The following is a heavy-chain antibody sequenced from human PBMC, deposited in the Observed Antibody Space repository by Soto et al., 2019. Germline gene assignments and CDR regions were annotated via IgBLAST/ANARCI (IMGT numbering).Heavy chain of an antibody. CDR1: GFSLSTNGVG. V-gene: IGHV2-5*02. Sequence: ASGPTLVNPTQTLTLTCTFSGFSLSTNGVGVGWIRQPPGKALEGLALIYWDDDKRYSSSLKTRLTITKDTSKNQVVLTMTNMDPVDTATYYCAHRYTGSYFDYWGQGTMVTVSS. D-gene: IGHD1-26*01. CDR2: IYWDDDK. CDR3: AHRYTGSYFDY. J-gene: IGHJ4*02.